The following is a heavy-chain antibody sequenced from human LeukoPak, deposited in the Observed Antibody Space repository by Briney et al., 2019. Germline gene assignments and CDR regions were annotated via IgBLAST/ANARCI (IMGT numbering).Heavy chain of an antibody. Sequence: PSETLSLTCTVSGGSINNYYWGWIRQPPGKGLEWIGSIYYSGSTYYNPSLKSRVTISVDTSKNQFSLKLSSVTAADTAVYYCARHYTKRSITMVRGVMGYFDYWGQGTLVTVSS. V-gene: IGHV4-39*01. J-gene: IGHJ4*02. D-gene: IGHD3-10*01. CDR1: GGSINNYY. CDR2: IYYSGST. CDR3: ARHYTKRSITMVRGVMGYFDY.